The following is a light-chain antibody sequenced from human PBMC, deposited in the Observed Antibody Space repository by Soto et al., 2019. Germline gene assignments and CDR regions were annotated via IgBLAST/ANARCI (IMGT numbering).Light chain of an antibody. Sequence: QSALTQPASVSGSPGQSITISCTGTSSDVGSYNLVSWYQHHPGKAPKLMLYEGSKRPSGVSDRFSGSKSGNTASLTISGLQAEDEADYYCCSYAGSGTLIFGGGTKLTV. V-gene: IGLV2-23*01. CDR3: CSYAGSGTLI. J-gene: IGLJ2*01. CDR2: EGS. CDR1: SSDVGSYNL.